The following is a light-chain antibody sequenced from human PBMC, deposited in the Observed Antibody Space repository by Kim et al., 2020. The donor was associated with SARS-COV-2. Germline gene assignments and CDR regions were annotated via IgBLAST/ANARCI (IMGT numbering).Light chain of an antibody. Sequence: QSVLTQSPSRSGTPGQTVTISCSGSSSNIGSNPVNWYQQVPGTAPKLVIYTNIQRPPGVPARFSGSRSGTSASLAITGLQSDDEAHYYCASWDNSLLAVVFGGGTKVTVL. CDR3: ASWDNSLLAVV. CDR1: SSNIGSNP. J-gene: IGLJ2*01. CDR2: TNI. V-gene: IGLV1-44*01.